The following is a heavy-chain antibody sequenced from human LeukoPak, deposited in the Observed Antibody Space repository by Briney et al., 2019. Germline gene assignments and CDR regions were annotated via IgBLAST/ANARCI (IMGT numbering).Heavy chain of an antibody. D-gene: IGHD5-12*01. CDR2: INNDGSSA. V-gene: IGHV3-74*01. CDR3: ARESRSDYEFDY. J-gene: IGHJ4*02. Sequence: GGSLRLSCAASGFTFNNYWIHWVRQVPGKGLVWVSRINNDGSSASYVDSVKGRFTISRDNAKNTLFLQMNSLRDEDTAVYYCARESRSDYEFDYWGQGTLVTVSS. CDR1: GFTFNNYW.